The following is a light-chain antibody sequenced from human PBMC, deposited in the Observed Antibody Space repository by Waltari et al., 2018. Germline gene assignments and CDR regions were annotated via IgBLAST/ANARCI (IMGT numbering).Light chain of an antibody. CDR3: QQRYNFGT. J-gene: IGKJ2*02. CDR1: QSVSRH. CDR2: DAS. V-gene: IGKV3-11*01. Sequence: EIVLTQSPATLSLSPGERATLSCRASQSVSRHLAWYQQKPGQAPRLLLYDASGRATGIPARFSGSGSGTDFTLTISSLEPEDFAVYYCQQRYNFGTFGQGTKLEIK.